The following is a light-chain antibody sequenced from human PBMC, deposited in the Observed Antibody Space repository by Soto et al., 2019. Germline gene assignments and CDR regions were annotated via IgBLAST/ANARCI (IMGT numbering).Light chain of an antibody. CDR2: DVT. CDR1: SSDVGAYNY. V-gene: IGLV2-14*01. CDR3: SSYAGSSTSL. Sequence: QSVLTQPASVSGSPGQSITISCTGTSSDVGAYNYVSWYQQHPGKAPKLMIYDVTTRPSGVSNRVSGSKSGNTASLTSSGLQAGDEADYYCSSYAGSSTSLFGGGTKVTVL. J-gene: IGLJ2*01.